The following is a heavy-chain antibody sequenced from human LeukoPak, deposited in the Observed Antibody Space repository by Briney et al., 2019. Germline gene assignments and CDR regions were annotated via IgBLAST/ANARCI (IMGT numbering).Heavy chain of an antibody. J-gene: IGHJ4*02. D-gene: IGHD6-13*01. CDR2: IYTSGRT. CDR1: GGSISSYY. Sequence: SETLSLTCTVSGGSISSYYWNWIRQPAGKGLEWIGRIYTSGRTNYNTSLKSRVTMSADTSKNQLSLKLSSVTPEDTAVYYCARGGSTWPFDYWGQGTLVTVSS. CDR3: ARGGSTWPFDY. V-gene: IGHV4-4*07.